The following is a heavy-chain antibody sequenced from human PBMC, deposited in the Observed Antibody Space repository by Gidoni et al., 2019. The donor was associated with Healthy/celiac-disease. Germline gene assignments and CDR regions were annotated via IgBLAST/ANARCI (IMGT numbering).Heavy chain of an antibody. CDR2: IYYSGST. D-gene: IGHD3-22*01. V-gene: IGHV4-39*01. CDR1: GGSISSRSYY. Sequence: QLQLQESGPGLVKPSETLSLTCTVSGGSISSRSYYWGWIRQPPGKGLEWIGSIYYSGSTYYNPSLKSRVTISVDTSKNQFSLKLSSVTAADTAVYYCARHPVSYYDSSGPGRVFDYWGQGTLVTVSS. CDR3: ARHPVSYYDSSGPGRVFDY. J-gene: IGHJ4*02.